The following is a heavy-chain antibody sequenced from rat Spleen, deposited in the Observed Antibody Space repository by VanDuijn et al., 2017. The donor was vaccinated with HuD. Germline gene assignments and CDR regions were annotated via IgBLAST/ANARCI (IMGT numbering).Heavy chain of an antibody. V-gene: IGHV5S10*01. D-gene: IGHD1-4*01. J-gene: IGHJ2*01. CDR1: GFSFGDFG. Sequence: EVQLGESGGGLVQPGRSMKLSCAASGFSFGDFGMAWVRQPPKKGLEWVATIIYDGTITNYRDSVKGRFTISRDNAKSTLYLQLDSLRSEDTATYYCTTEPGYNSYFAYWGQGVMVTVSS. CDR2: IIYDGTIT. CDR3: TTEPGYNSYFAY.